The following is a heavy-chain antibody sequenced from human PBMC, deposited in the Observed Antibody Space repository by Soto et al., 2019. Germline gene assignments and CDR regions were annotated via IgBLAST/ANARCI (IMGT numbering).Heavy chain of an antibody. V-gene: IGHV4-4*09. D-gene: IGHD3-22*01. CDR2: IYKGGSI. J-gene: IGHJ5*02. CDR1: GGSIRNDD. Sequence: SETLPLTCRVSGGSIRNDDLTWIRQTPGKGLEWIGYIYKGGSINYNPSLKSRVTISVDTSNNQFSLKLSSVTAADTAVYYCARAYYDRSGYAVDPWGQGTLVTVS. CDR3: ARAYYDRSGYAVDP.